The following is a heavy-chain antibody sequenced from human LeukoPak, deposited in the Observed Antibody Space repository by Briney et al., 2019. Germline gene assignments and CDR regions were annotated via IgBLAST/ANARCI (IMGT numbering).Heavy chain of an antibody. CDR1: GGSFSGYY. D-gene: IGHD3-10*01. V-gene: IGHV4-34*01. J-gene: IGHJ4*02. CDR2: INHSGST. CDR3: ARRGRWFGELPDY. Sequence: PSETLSLTCAVYGGSFSGYYWSWIRQPPGKGLEWIGEINHSGSTNYNPSLKSRVTISVDTSKSQFSLKLSSVTAADTAVYYCARRGRWFGELPDYWGQGTLVTVSS.